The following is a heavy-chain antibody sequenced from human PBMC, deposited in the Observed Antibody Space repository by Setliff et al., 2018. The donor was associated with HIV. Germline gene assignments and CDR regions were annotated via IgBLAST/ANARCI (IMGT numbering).Heavy chain of an antibody. CDR2: ISSSGNTM. D-gene: IGHD3-22*01. CDR1: GFTFSKYF. Sequence: GGSLRLSCAASGFTFSKYFMNWVRQTPGKGLEWVSYISSSGNTMYYADSVKGRFTISRDNAKNSLYLQVNSLRAEDTAVYYCARFRRSGYNYVEGTALAYWGQGTLVTVSS. J-gene: IGHJ4*02. CDR3: ARFRRSGYNYVEGTALAY. V-gene: IGHV3-11*01.